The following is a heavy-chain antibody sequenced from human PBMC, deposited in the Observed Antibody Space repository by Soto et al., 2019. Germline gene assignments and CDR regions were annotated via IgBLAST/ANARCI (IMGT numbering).Heavy chain of an antibody. Sequence: EVELSESGGGLVQPGGSLRLSCAASGFTFSSYAMTWVRQAPGKGPEWVSVISSTGSTTYYADSVKGRFTISRDNSKNTLYLQMNSLRAEDTAIYYCAKDLKTTVVRAYDYWGQGTLVTVSS. CDR1: GFTFSSYA. CDR3: AKDLKTTVVRAYDY. CDR2: ISSTGSTT. J-gene: IGHJ4*02. D-gene: IGHD4-17*01. V-gene: IGHV3-23*01.